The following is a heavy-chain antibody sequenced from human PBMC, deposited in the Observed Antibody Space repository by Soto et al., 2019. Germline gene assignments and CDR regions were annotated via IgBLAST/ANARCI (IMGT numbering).Heavy chain of an antibody. CDR1: GFTFSSYS. V-gene: IGHV3-21*01. J-gene: IGHJ6*02. D-gene: IGHD2-2*01. Sequence: GGSLRLSCAASGFTFSSYSMNWVRQAPGKGLEWVSSISSSSSYIYYADSVKGRFTISRDNAKNSLYLQMNSLRAEDTAVYYCARGVESVVVPLDYGMDVWGQGTTVTVSS. CDR3: ARGVESVVVPLDYGMDV. CDR2: ISSSSSYI.